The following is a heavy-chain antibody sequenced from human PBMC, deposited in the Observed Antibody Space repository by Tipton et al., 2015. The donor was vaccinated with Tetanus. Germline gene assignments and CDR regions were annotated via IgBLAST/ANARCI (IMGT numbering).Heavy chain of an antibody. CDR2: VSSDGGKK. V-gene: IGHV3-30*18. Sequence: SLRLSCAASGFIFRSYGIHWVRQAPGEGLEWVALVSSDGGKKYYADSVKGRITISRDNSKNTVSLQMNRLRPEDTAVYYCAKDLAAYCGGDCFSFDYWGQGTLVTVSS. CDR1: GFIFRSYG. J-gene: IGHJ4*02. D-gene: IGHD2-21*02. CDR3: AKDLAAYCGGDCFSFDY.